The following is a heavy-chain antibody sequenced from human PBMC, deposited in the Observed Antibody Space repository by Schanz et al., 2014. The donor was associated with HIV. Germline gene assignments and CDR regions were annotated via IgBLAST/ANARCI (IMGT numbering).Heavy chain of an antibody. Sequence: QVQLVQSGAEVKKPGSSVKVSCKASGYPFTSYDINWVRQATGQGLEWMGWMNPNSGNTGYAQKFQGRVTMTRNTSTSTAYMELSSLRSEDTAVYYCARGGRPSIAARHGMDVWGQGTTVTVSS. CDR1: GYPFTSYD. D-gene: IGHD6-6*01. CDR3: ARGGRPSIAARHGMDV. CDR2: MNPNSGNT. J-gene: IGHJ6*02. V-gene: IGHV1-8*01.